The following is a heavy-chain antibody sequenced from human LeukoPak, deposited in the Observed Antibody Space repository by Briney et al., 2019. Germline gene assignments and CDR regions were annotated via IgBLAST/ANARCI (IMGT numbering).Heavy chain of an antibody. CDR2: IYYSGST. CDR3: ARVDTAMVHFDY. J-gene: IGHJ4*02. CDR1: GYSINRGYY. V-gene: IGHV4-38-2*02. D-gene: IGHD5-18*01. Sequence: PSETLSLTCTVSGYSINRGYYWDWIRQPPGKGLEWIGSIYYSGSTYYNPSLKSRVTISVDTSKNQFSLKLSSVTAADTAVYYCARVDTAMVHFDYWGQGTLVTVSS.